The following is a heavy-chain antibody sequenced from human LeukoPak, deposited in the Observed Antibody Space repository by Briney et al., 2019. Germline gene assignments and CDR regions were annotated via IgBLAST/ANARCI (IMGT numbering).Heavy chain of an antibody. V-gene: IGHV3-23*01. D-gene: IGHD2-2*02. CDR2: ISGSGGST. CDR3: AKGTSYTRTTADFDY. J-gene: IGHJ4*02. CDR1: GFTFSSYA. Sequence: GGSLRLSCAASGFTFSSYAMSWVRQAPGKGLEWVSAISGSGGSTYCADSVKGRFTISIDNSKNTLYLQMNSLRAEDTAVYYCAKGTSYTRTTADFDYWGQGTLVTVSS.